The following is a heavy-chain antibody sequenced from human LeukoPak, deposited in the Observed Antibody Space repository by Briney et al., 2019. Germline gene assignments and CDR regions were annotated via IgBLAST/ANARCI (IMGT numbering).Heavy chain of an antibody. J-gene: IGHJ3*02. CDR3: ARDRGMTRAAFDI. CDR2: ISLNGGST. Sequence: GGSLRLSCAASGFTYDEYGMTWVRQAPGKGLEWVSGISLNGGSTGYADSVKGRFTISRDNAKNSLYLQMNSLRAEDTAVYYCARDRGMTRAAFDIWGQGTMVTVSS. V-gene: IGHV3-20*04. D-gene: IGHD4-11*01. CDR1: GFTYDEYG.